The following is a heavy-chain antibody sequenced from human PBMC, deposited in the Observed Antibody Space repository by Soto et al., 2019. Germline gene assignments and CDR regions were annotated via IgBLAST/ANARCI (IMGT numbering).Heavy chain of an antibody. CDR1: GFTFSVYN. Sequence: EVQLVESGGGLVQPGGSLRLSCAASGFTFSVYNMIWVRQAPGKGLEWVSYIDIFSATIYYADSVKGRFTISRDNAKNSLYLQMNSLRDEDTAVYYCARDGVAEIDYWGQGTLVTVSS. J-gene: IGHJ4*02. V-gene: IGHV3-48*02. CDR2: IDIFSATI. D-gene: IGHD2-15*01. CDR3: ARDGVAEIDY.